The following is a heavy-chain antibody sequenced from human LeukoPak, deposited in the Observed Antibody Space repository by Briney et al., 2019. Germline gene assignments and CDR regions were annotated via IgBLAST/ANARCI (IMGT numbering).Heavy chain of an antibody. Sequence: SETLSLTCTVCGCSVSGGGFYWIWIRQPPGKGLEWFRYIYYSGSTNYLPSLRSRLTISVDTSKNQFSLKLSSVTAADTAVYYCAREDITGTASYFDYWGQGTLVTVSS. V-gene: IGHV4-61*08. CDR3: AREDITGTASYFDY. D-gene: IGHD1-7*01. CDR1: GCSVSGGGFY. CDR2: IYYSGST. J-gene: IGHJ4*02.